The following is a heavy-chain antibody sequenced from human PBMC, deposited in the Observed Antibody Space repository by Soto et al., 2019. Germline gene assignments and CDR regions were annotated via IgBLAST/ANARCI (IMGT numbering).Heavy chain of an antibody. CDR2: IWYDGSNK. Sequence: GESLKISCAASGFTFSGSAMHWVRQAPGKGLEWVAVIWYDGSNKYYADSVKGRFTISRDNSKNTLYLQMNSLRAEDTAVYYCASAEFDPWGQGTLVTVSS. V-gene: IGHV3-33*08. CDR1: GFTFSGSA. CDR3: ASAEFDP. J-gene: IGHJ5*02.